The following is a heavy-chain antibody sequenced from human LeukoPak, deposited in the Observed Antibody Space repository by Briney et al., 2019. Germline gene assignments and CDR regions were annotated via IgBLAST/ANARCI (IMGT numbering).Heavy chain of an antibody. Sequence: GGSLRLSCAASAFTFSSYSMNWVRQAPGKGLEWVSSISSSGSYIYYADSVKGRFTISRDNAKNSLYLQMNSLRVEDTAVYYCARSGDYYDSSGYYGDAFDIWGQGTMVTVSS. V-gene: IGHV3-21*01. D-gene: IGHD3-22*01. CDR2: ISSSGSYI. J-gene: IGHJ3*02. CDR3: ARSGDYYDSSGYYGDAFDI. CDR1: AFTFSSYS.